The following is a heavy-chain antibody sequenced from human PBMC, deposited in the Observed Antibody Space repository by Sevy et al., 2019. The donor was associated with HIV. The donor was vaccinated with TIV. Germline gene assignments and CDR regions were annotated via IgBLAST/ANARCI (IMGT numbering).Heavy chain of an antibody. D-gene: IGHD3-3*01. CDR2: IRSKAYGGTI. J-gene: IGHJ5*02. CDR1: GFTFGDYA. CDR3: TRVVLRFLERFDP. V-gene: IGHV3-49*04. Sequence: GGSLRLSCTASGFTFGDYAMSWVRQAPGKGLEWAGFIRSKAYGGTIEYAASVKGRFTISRDDSKSIAYLQMNSLKTEDTAVYYCTRVVLRFLERFDPWGQGTLVTVSS.